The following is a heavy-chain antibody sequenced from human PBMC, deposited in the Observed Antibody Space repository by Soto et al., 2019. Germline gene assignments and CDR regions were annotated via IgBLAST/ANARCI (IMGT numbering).Heavy chain of an antibody. D-gene: IGHD2-15*01. CDR2: IYHSGST. J-gene: IGHJ4*02. CDR1: GYSISSGYY. CDR3: ARSLGPKDIVVVVAATPSGYFDY. V-gene: IGHV4-38-2*01. Sequence: PSETLSPTCAVSGYSISSGYYWGWIRQPPGKGLEWIGSIYHSGSTYYNPSLKSRVTISVDTSKNQFSLKLSSVTAADTAVYYCARSLGPKDIVVVVAATPSGYFDYWGQGTLVTVSS.